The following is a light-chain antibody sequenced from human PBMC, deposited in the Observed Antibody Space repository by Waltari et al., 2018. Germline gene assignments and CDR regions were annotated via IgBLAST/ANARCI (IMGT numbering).Light chain of an antibody. CDR3: QQRSNWPPLT. V-gene: IGKV3-11*01. CDR2: DAS. J-gene: IGKJ4*01. Sequence: EIVLTQSQATLSLSPGGRATLSCRASQSVSSYLAWYQQKPGQAPRLLIYDASNRATGIPARFSGSGSGTDFTLTISSLEPEDFAVYYCQQRSNWPPLTFGGGTKVEIK. CDR1: QSVSSY.